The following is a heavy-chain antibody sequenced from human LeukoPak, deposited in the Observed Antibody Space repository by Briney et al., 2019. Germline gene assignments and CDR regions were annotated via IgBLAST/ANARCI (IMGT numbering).Heavy chain of an antibody. CDR2: INPNSGGT. Sequence: GASVKVSCKASGYTFTGYYIHWVRQAPGQGLEWMGWINPNSGGTNYAQKFQGRVTMTRDTSITTAYMELSRLKSDDTALYYCAKDAEVTMIRGGTRFDPWGQGTLVTVSS. J-gene: IGHJ5*02. CDR3: AKDAEVTMIRGGTRFDP. D-gene: IGHD3-10*01. CDR1: GYTFTGYY. V-gene: IGHV1-2*02.